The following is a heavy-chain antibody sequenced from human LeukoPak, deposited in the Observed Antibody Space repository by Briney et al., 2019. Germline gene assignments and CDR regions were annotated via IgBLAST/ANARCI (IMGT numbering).Heavy chain of an antibody. V-gene: IGHV1-18*01. CDR3: ARDSMVRGVIISEYFQH. CDR2: ISAYNGNT. D-gene: IGHD3-10*01. CDR1: GYTFTSYG. Sequence: ASVKVSCKASGYTFTSYGISWVRQAPGQGLEWMGWISAYNGNTNYAQKLQGRVTMTTDTSTSTAYMELRSLRSGDTAVYYCARDSMVRGVIISEYFQHWGQGTLVTVSS. J-gene: IGHJ1*01.